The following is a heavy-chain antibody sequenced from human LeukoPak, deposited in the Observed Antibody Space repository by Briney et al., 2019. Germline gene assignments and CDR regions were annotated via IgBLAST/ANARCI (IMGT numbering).Heavy chain of an antibody. V-gene: IGHV3-23*01. CDR1: GFTFSSYA. CDR3: AKDRGIPQYYFDY. D-gene: IGHD3-10*01. CDR2: ISGSGGST. J-gene: IGHJ4*02. Sequence: GGSMRLSCAASGFTFSSYAMSWVRQAPGKGLEWVSAISGSGGSTYYADSVKGRFTISRDNSKNTLYLQMNSLRAEDTAVYYCAKDRGIPQYYFDYWGQGTLVTVSS.